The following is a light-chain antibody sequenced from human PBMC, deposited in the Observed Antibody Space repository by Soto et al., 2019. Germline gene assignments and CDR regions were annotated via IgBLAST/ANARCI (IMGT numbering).Light chain of an antibody. CDR1: QCISSY. CDR2: AAS. Sequence: DIQLTQSPSFLSASVGDRVTITCLASQCISSYLAWYQQKPGKAPKLLIYAASTLQSGVPSRFSGSESWTEFTLSISSLQPEDFPTYYFRQLNSYPLTFGGGTKVEIK. J-gene: IGKJ4*02. V-gene: IGKV1-9*01. CDR3: RQLNSYPLT.